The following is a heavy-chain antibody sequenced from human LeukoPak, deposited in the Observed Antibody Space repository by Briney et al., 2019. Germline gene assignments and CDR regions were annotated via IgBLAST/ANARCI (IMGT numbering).Heavy chain of an antibody. CDR3: ARVTDTYYYGSGSYYDY. CDR2: IIPSGHTT. Sequence: GGSLRLSCVASGFTFSSHGMNWVRQAPGKGLEWVSGIIPSGHTTYYADSVRGRFTISRDNSRNTVYLQMNSLRAEDTAVYYCARVTDTYYYGSGSYYDYWGQGTLVTVSS. D-gene: IGHD3-10*01. V-gene: IGHV3-23*01. CDR1: GFTFSSHG. J-gene: IGHJ4*02.